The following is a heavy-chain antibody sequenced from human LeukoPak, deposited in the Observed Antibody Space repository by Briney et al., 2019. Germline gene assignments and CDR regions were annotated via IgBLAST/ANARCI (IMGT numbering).Heavy chain of an antibody. CDR1: GGSFSGYY. CDR2: INHSGST. Sequence: SETLSLTCAVYGGSFSGYYWSWIRQPPGKGLEWIGEINHSGSTNYNPSLKSRVTISVDTSKNQFSLKLSSVTAADTAVYYCARDNYCDSNYMDVWGKGTTVTVSS. J-gene: IGHJ6*03. D-gene: IGHD3-22*01. CDR3: ARDNYCDSNYMDV. V-gene: IGHV4-34*01.